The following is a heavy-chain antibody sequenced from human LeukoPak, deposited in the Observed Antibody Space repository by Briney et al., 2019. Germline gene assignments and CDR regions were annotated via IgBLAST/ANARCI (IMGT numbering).Heavy chain of an antibody. D-gene: IGHD6-19*01. CDR3: ARDESGIGWYY. V-gene: IGHV3-7*04. J-gene: IGHJ4*02. CDR1: AFTFSGYW. CDR2: INQDGSEK. Sequence: PWGSLRLSCAASAFTFSGYWMSWVRQAPGKGLEWVANINQDGSEKNYVDSVKGRFTISRDNAKNPLYLQMNSLRVEDAAVYYCARDESGIGWYYWGQGTLV.